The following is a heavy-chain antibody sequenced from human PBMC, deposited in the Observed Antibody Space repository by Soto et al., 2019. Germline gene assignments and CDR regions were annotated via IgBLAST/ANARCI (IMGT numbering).Heavy chain of an antibody. D-gene: IGHD3-3*01. CDR1: GFTFSSYG. Sequence: GGSLGLSCAASGFTFSSYGMHWVRQAPGKGLEWVAVISYDGSNKYYADSVKGRFTISRDNSKNTLYLQMNSLRAEYTAVYYCAKDREFDDFWSGYYSLYYYYGMDVWGQGTTVTVS. V-gene: IGHV3-30*18. CDR3: AKDREFDDFWSGYYSLYYYYGMDV. CDR2: ISYDGSNK. J-gene: IGHJ6*02.